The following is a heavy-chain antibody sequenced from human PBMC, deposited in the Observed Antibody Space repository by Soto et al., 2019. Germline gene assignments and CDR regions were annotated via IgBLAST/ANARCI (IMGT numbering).Heavy chain of an antibody. CDR2: IYYSGST. CDR1: GGSMSGFY. D-gene: IGHD3-10*01. Sequence: QVQLQESGPGLVKPSETLSLTCTVSGGSMSGFYWSWIRQPPGKGLEWIGYIYYSGSTNYNPSLKSRVTISVDTSKHQFSVRLSAVTAADTAVYYCARHLYGSGDGYWGQGTLVTVSS. V-gene: IGHV4-59*08. CDR3: ARHLYGSGDGY. J-gene: IGHJ4*02.